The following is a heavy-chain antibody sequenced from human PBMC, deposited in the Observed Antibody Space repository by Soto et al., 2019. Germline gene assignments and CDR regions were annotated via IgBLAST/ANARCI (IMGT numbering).Heavy chain of an antibody. V-gene: IGHV3-23*01. CDR1: GFTFSSYA. CDR3: VGYYEVGGWFDP. Sequence: EVQLLESGGGLVQPGGSLRLSCAASGFTFSSYAMSWVRQAPGKGLEWVSAISGSGGSTYYADSVKGRFTISRDNSKNTLYLQMNSLRAEDTAVYYCVGYYEVGGWFDPWGQGTPVTVSS. CDR2: ISGSGGST. D-gene: IGHD3-22*01. J-gene: IGHJ5*02.